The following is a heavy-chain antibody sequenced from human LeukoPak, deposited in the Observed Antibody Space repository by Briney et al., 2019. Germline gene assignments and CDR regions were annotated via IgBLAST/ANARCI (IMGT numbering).Heavy chain of an antibody. CDR3: AKGYYYDSSGYFDY. CDR1: GFTFSSYA. CDR2: ISWNSGSI. V-gene: IGHV3-9*03. Sequence: PGGSLRLSCAASGFTFSSYAMHWVRQAPGKGLEWVSGISWNSGSIGYADSVKGRFTISRDNAKNSLYLQMNSLRAEDMALYYCAKGYYYDSSGYFDYWGQGTLVTVSS. D-gene: IGHD3-22*01. J-gene: IGHJ4*02.